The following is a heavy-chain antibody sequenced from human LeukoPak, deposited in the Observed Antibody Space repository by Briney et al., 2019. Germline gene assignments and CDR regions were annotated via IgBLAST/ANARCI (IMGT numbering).Heavy chain of an antibody. CDR1: GFTVSSYA. CDR3: AKDAVAGPYYYYYMDV. D-gene: IGHD6-19*01. J-gene: IGHJ6*03. CDR2: ISGCGGST. Sequence: GGSLRLSCAASGFTVSSYAMGWVRQAPGKGLEWVSAISGCGGSTYYADSVKGRYTSSRDNSKNTLYLQMTSLRAEDTAVYYCAKDAVAGPYYYYYMDVWGKGTTVTVSS. V-gene: IGHV3-23*01.